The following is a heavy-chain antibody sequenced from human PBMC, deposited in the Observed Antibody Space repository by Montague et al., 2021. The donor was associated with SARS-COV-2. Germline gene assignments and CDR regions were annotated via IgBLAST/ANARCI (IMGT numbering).Heavy chain of an antibody. CDR3: ARGAGYSSSWCLAFEI. Sequence: SETLSLTCTVSGYSISSGYYWGWIRQPPGKGLEWIGYIYYGGSTNYNPSLKSRVTISVDTSKNQFSLKLSSVTAADTAVYYCARGAGYSSSWCLAFEIWGQGTMVTVSS. CDR2: IYYGGST. V-gene: IGHV4-61*01. D-gene: IGHD6-13*01. CDR1: GYSISSGYY. J-gene: IGHJ3*02.